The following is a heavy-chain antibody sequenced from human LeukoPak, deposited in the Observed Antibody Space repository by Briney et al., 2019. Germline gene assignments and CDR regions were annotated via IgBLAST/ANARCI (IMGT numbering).Heavy chain of an antibody. V-gene: IGHV6-1*01. J-gene: IGHJ6*02. Sequence: SQTLSLSCAISGDSVSSNSAIWNWIRQSPPRGLEWLGRAYYRSKWYIEYAASVQSRITINPDTSKNQFSLQLNSVTPEDIAVYYCARGAFGGIRDGMDVWGQGTTVTVSS. CDR1: GDSVSSNSAI. CDR3: ARGAFGGIRDGMDV. CDR2: AYYRSKWYI. D-gene: IGHD3-16*01.